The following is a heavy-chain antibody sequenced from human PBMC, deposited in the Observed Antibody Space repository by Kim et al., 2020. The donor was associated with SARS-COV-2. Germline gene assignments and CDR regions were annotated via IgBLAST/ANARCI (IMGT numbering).Heavy chain of an antibody. CDR2: T. Sequence: TRHNPSLQSRVNISVDTSKNQFSLKLSSVTAADTAVYYCARESSSRGVIWGQGTMVTVSS. V-gene: IGHV4-59*01. CDR3: ARESSSRGVI. D-gene: IGHD6-13*01. J-gene: IGHJ3*02.